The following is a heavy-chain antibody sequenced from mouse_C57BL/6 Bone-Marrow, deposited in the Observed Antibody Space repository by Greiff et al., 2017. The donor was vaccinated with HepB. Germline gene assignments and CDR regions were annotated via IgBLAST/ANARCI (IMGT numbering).Heavy chain of an antibody. CDR3: ARRVLLRYWYFDV. Sequence: VKLMESGAELVRPGTSVKMSCKASGYTFTNYWIGWAKQRPGHGLEWIGDIYPGGGYTNYNEKFKGKATLTADKSSSTAYMQFSSLTSEDSAIYYCARRVLLRYWYFDVWGTGTTVTVSS. CDR2: IYPGGGYT. D-gene: IGHD1-1*01. J-gene: IGHJ1*03. V-gene: IGHV1-63*01. CDR1: GYTFTNYW.